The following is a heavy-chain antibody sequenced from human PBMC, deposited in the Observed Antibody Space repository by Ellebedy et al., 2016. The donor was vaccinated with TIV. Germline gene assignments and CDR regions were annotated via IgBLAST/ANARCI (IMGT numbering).Heavy chain of an antibody. V-gene: IGHV3-21*01. J-gene: IGHJ6*03. D-gene: IGHD6-19*01. CDR2: ISSSSSYI. CDR3: ATQGQEYSSGWYGSMDV. CDR1: GFTFSSYS. Sequence: GESLKISXAASGFTFSSYSMNWVRQAPGKGLEWVSSISSSSSYIYYADSVKGRFTISRDNAKNSLYLQMNSLRAEDTAVYYCATQGQEYSSGWYGSMDVWGKGTTVTVSS.